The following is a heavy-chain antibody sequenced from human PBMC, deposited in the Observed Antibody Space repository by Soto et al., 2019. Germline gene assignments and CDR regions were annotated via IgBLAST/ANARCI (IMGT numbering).Heavy chain of an antibody. Sequence: GGSLRLSCAASGFTFNSYAMSWVRQAPGKGLEWVSAISGSGDRTYYADSVKGRFTISRDNSKNTLYLQMSSLRAEDTAVYYCAKDLRITIFGVVILALPYGMDVWGQGTTVTVSS. J-gene: IGHJ6*02. V-gene: IGHV3-23*01. D-gene: IGHD3-3*01. CDR1: GFTFNSYA. CDR2: ISGSGDRT. CDR3: AKDLRITIFGVVILALPYGMDV.